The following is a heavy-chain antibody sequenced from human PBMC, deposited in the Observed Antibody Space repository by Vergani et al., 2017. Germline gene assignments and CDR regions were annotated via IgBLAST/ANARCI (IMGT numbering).Heavy chain of an antibody. J-gene: IGHJ4*02. D-gene: IGHD2-2*02. CDR2: IYTSGST. Sequence: QVQLQESGPGLVKPSQTLSLTCTVSGGSISSGSYYWSWIRQPAGKGLEWIGLIYTSGSTNYNPSLKSRVTISVDTSKNQFSLKLSSVTAADTAVYYCAREGVPYCSSTCCYNLFDYWGQGTLVTVSS. CDR3: AREGVPYCSSTCCYNLFDY. CDR1: GGSISSGSYY. V-gene: IGHV4-61*02.